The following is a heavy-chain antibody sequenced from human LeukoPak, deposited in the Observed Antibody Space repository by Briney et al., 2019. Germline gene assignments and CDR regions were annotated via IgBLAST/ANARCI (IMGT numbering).Heavy chain of an antibody. Sequence: GGSLRLSCAASGFTFSSYSMNWVRQAPGKGLEWVSSISSSSSYIYYADSVKGRFTISRDNAKNSLYLQMNSLRAEDTAVYYCARSTLWGGWPPETPGHDYWGQGTLVTVSS. CDR3: ARSTLWGGWPPETPGHDY. V-gene: IGHV3-21*01. D-gene: IGHD6-19*01. J-gene: IGHJ4*02. CDR2: ISSSSSYI. CDR1: GFTFSSYS.